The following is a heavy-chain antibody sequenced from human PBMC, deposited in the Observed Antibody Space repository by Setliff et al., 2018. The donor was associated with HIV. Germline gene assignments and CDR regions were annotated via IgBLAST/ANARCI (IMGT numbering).Heavy chain of an antibody. CDR3: ASLPSVTAEGPFNH. J-gene: IGHJ4*02. Sequence: PSETLSLTCAVYGGSFSGYYWSWIRQPPGRRLEWIGESDHIGTTNYNPPLKSRITISVDRSKNQFSLKLTSVTAADTAAYFCASLPSVTAEGPFNHWGQGTLVTVSS. CDR2: SDHIGTT. V-gene: IGHV4-34*01. CDR1: GGSFSGYY. D-gene: IGHD2-8*01.